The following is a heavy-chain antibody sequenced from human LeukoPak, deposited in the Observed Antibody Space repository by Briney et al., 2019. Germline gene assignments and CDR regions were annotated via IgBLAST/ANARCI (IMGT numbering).Heavy chain of an antibody. V-gene: IGHV3-23*01. CDR3: AKSCNSGNCYYNY. D-gene: IGHD2/OR15-2a*01. J-gene: IGHJ4*02. Sequence: GGSLRLSCAASGFTFSNCAMSWVRQAPEKGLEWVSGISGSGSSTYYADSVKGRYTISRDNSENTLSLQMNSLRADDTAIYYCAKSCNSGNCYYNYWGQGTLVTVSS. CDR2: ISGSGSST. CDR1: GFTFSNCA.